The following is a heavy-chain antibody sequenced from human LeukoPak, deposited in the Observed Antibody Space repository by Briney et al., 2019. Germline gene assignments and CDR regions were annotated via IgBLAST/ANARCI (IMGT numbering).Heavy chain of an antibody. CDR1: GGTFSSYA. J-gene: IGHJ5*02. CDR3: ARDVWIGPATAFWFDP. CDR2: IIPIFGTA. D-gene: IGHD2-2*01. V-gene: IGHV1-69*13. Sequence: GASVKVSCKASGGTFSSYAISWVRQAPGQGLEWMGGIIPIFGTANYAQKFQGRVTITADESTSTAYMELSSLRSEDTAVYYCARDVWIGPATAFWFDPWGQGTLVTVSS.